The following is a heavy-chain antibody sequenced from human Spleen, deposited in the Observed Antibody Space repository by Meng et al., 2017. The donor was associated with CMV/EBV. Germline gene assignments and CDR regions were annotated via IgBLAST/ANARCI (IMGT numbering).Heavy chain of an antibody. CDR2: VYSGGST. Sequence: GGSLRLSCAGSGFIVSDDYMSWVRQAPGKGLEWVSIVYSGGSTYYADSVKGRFTISRDNSKNMLHLQMSSLRAEDTAVYYCARDFVEGHDTTGLDAFDIWGQGTMVTVSS. CDR1: GFIVSDDY. V-gene: IGHV3-66*01. CDR3: ARDFVEGHDTTGLDAFDI. D-gene: IGHD3-22*01. J-gene: IGHJ3*02.